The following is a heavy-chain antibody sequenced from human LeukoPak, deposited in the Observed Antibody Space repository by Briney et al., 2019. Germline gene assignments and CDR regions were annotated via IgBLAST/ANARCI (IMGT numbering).Heavy chain of an antibody. J-gene: IGHJ5*02. D-gene: IGHD2-2*01. Sequence: GGSLRLSCAASGFTFSTYAMSWVRQAPGEGLEWVSAISGSSTTTYYADSVKGRFTISRDNAKNSLYLQMNSLRAEDTALYYCVRDRCSSTSCHDSPNWFDPWGQGTLVTVSS. CDR2: ISGSSTTT. V-gene: IGHV3-23*01. CDR1: GFTFSTYA. CDR3: VRDRCSSTSCHDSPNWFDP.